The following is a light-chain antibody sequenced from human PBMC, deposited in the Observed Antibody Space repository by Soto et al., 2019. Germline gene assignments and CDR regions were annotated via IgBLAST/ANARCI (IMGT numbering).Light chain of an antibody. V-gene: IGLV1-44*01. CDR3: AAWDDSLNGHWV. J-gene: IGLJ3*02. Sequence: QSVLTQPPSASGAPGQRVTISCSGSSSNIGSNAVNWYQLLPGTAPKLLIYSNDRRPSGVPDRFSGSKSGTSASLAISGLQSEDEADYHCAAWDDSLNGHWVFGGGTKVTVL. CDR1: SSNIGSNA. CDR2: SND.